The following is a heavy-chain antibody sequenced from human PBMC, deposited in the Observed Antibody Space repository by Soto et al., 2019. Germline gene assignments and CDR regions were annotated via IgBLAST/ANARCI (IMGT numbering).Heavy chain of an antibody. D-gene: IGHD6-19*01. Sequence: EVQLLESGGDLIHPGGSLRLTCEASGFTFSSYAMSWVRQIPGKGLEWVATIRHAGGGTHYADSVKGRFSISRDNSKNTLYLQMNSLRAEDTAVFSCSRLGPNSGWYDAFDDWGQGTLVTVSS. J-gene: IGHJ4*02. CDR2: IRHAGGGT. V-gene: IGHV3-23*01. CDR3: SRLGPNSGWYDAFDD. CDR1: GFTFSSYA.